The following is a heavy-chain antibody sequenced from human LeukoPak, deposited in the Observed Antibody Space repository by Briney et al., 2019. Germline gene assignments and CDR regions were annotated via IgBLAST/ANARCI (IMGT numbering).Heavy chain of an antibody. CDR3: AAFSVGATIPFDY. J-gene: IGHJ4*02. Sequence: ASVKVSCKASGYTFTGYYMHWVRQAPGQGLEWMGRINPNSGGTNYAQKFQGRVTMTRDTSISTAYMELSRLRSDDTAVYYCAAFSVGATIPFDYWGQGTLVTVSS. V-gene: IGHV1-2*06. D-gene: IGHD1-26*01. CDR1: GYTFTGYY. CDR2: INPNSGGT.